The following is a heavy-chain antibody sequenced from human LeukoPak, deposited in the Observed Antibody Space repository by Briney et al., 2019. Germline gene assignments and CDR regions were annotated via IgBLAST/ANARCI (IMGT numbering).Heavy chain of an antibody. D-gene: IGHD4-17*01. CDR1: GYTFNSYA. Sequence: ASVKVSCKASGYTFNSYAMHWVRQAPGQTLEWLGWINPANGYTKYSQQIQGRVTITRDISASTAYMELSSLRSDDTAVYFCVRDENYGIYINFDFWGQGTLVTVSS. V-gene: IGHV1-3*01. J-gene: IGHJ4*02. CDR3: VRDENYGIYINFDF. CDR2: INPANGYT.